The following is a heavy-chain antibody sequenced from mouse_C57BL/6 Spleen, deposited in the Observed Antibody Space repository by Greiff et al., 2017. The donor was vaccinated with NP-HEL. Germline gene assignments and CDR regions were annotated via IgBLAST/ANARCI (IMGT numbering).Heavy chain of an antibody. CDR1: GYTFTSYW. V-gene: IGHV1-72*01. CDR2: IDPNSGGT. D-gene: IGHD1-1*01. CDR3: AYSYGSSYVLYWYFDV. Sequence: VQLQQSGAELVKPGASVKLSCKASGYTFTSYWMHWVKQRPGRGLEWIGRIDPNSGGTKYNEKFKSKATLTVDKPSSTAYMQLSSLTSEDSAVYYCAYSYGSSYVLYWYFDVWGTGTTVTVSS. J-gene: IGHJ1*03.